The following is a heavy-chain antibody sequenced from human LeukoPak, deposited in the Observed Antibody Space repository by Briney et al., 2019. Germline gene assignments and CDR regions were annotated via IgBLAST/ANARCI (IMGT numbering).Heavy chain of an antibody. D-gene: IGHD1-26*01. V-gene: IGHV4-4*07. CDR2: IQNSGTT. J-gene: IGHJ6*02. CDR3: ARDRVGGTIRSHYGMDV. Sequence: SETLSLTCTVSGGSISSYYWSWLRQPAGKGLEWIGRIQNSGTTNYNPSLKSRVTMSVDTSKNQLSLKLRSVTAADTAVYYCARDRVGGTIRSHYGMDVWGQGTTVTVSS. CDR1: GGSISSYY.